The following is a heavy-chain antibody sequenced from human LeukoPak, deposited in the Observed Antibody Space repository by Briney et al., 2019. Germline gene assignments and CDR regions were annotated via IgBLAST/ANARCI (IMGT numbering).Heavy chain of an antibody. D-gene: IGHD6-19*01. CDR1: GYSFTSYW. CDR2: IDPSDSYT. J-gene: IGHJ4*02. CDR3: AIGASHRVNSSGLL. V-gene: IGHV5-10-1*01. Sequence: GESLKISCKGSGYSFTSYWISWVRQMPGKGLEWMGRIDPSDSYTNYSPSFQGHVTISADKSISTAYLQWSSLKASDTAMYYCAIGASHRVNSSGLLWGQGTLVTVSS.